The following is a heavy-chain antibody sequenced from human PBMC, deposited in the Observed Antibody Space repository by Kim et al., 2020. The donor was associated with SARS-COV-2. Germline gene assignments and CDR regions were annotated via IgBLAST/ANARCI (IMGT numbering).Heavy chain of an antibody. CDR3: SLEVGATGPPGEYYFDY. V-gene: IGHV3-15*01. Sequence: GGSLRLSCAASGFTFSNAWMSWVRQAPGKGLEWVGRIKSKTDGGTTDYAAPVKGRFTISRDDSKNTLYLQMNSLKTEDTAVYYCSLEVGATGPPGEYYFDYWGQGTLVTVSS. CDR2: IKSKTDGGTT. CDR1: GFTFSNAW. D-gene: IGHD1-26*01. J-gene: IGHJ4*02.